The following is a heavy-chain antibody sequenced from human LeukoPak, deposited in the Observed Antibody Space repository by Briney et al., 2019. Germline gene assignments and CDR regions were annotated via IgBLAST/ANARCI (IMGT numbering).Heavy chain of an antibody. CDR2: ISWNSGSI. D-gene: IGHD3-10*02. Sequence: GRSLRLSCAASGFSFDDYAMHWVRQAPGKGLEWVSGISWNSGSIGYADSVKGRFTISRDNAKNSLYLQMNSLRAEDTAVYYCAELGITMIGGVWGKGTTVTISS. CDR1: GFSFDDYA. CDR3: AELGITMIGGV. V-gene: IGHV3-9*01. J-gene: IGHJ6*04.